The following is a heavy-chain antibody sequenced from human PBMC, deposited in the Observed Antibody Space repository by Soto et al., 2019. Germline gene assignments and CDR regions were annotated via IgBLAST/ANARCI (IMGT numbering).Heavy chain of an antibody. J-gene: IGHJ6*02. CDR2: IYYSGST. CDR3: AGYNIVGVGFFSDCLGV. CDR1: SGSISSYY. V-gene: IGHV4-59*01. D-gene: IGHD1-26*01. Sequence: AETLSLTCTVSSGSISSYYWSWIRQTPGKGLEWIGYIYYSGSTNYNPSLKSRVTISVDTSKNQFPLKLSSVTAADTAVYYCAGYNIVGVGFFSDCLGVGARGTAVTVTS.